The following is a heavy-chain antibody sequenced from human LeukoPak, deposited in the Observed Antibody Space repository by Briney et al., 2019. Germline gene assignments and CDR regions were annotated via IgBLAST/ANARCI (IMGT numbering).Heavy chain of an antibody. CDR3: TRDGNYYDVGAYYDAFDV. J-gene: IGHJ3*01. Sequence: PGGPLRLSCAASGFTVSSNYMSWVRQAPGKGLEWVSVIYSGGSTYYADSVKGRFTISRDNSKNTLYLQMNSLRAEDTAVYYCTRDGNYYDVGAYYDAFDVWGQGTRVIVSS. CDR1: GFTVSSNY. V-gene: IGHV3-53*05. D-gene: IGHD3-22*01. CDR2: IYSGGST.